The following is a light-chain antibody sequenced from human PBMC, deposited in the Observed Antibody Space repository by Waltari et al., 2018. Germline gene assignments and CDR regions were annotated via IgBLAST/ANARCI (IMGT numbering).Light chain of an antibody. Sequence: ETVVTQSPATLSVSPGERVTLSCRTSQSIGSKLAWYQQKPGQSPRLLIYGASIRATGIPARFSGSGSETEFTLTISSLQSEDFAVYYCQQYGSSPFTFGPGTKVDIK. CDR2: GAS. CDR3: QQYGSSPFT. J-gene: IGKJ3*01. V-gene: IGKV3-15*01. CDR1: QSIGSK.